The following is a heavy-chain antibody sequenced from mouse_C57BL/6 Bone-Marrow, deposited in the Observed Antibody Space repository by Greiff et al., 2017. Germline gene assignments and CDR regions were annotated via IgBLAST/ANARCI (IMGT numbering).Heavy chain of an antibody. CDR2: INPGSGGT. Sequence: QVQLQQSGAELVRPGASVKVSCKASGYAFTNYWIEWVKQRPGQGLEWIGVINPGSGGTNYNEKFKGKATLTADKSSSTAYLQLSSLTSEDSAVEFSAVSSSLRRAYWGQGTLVTVSA. CDR1: GYAFTNYW. CDR3: AVSSSLRRAY. D-gene: IGHD3-3*01. J-gene: IGHJ3*01. V-gene: IGHV1-54*01.